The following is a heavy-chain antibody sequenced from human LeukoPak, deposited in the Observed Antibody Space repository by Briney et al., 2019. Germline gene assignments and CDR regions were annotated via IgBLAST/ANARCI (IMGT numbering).Heavy chain of an antibody. D-gene: IGHD3-10*01. CDR2: INPNSGGT. J-gene: IGHJ4*02. Sequence: ASVKVSCKASGYTFTGYYMHWVRQAPGQGLEWMGWINPNSGGTNYAQKFQGRVTMTRDTSISTAYMELSRLRSDDTAVYYCARAGITMVRGVILYYFDYWGQGTLVTVSS. CDR3: ARAGITMVRGVILYYFDY. CDR1: GYTFTGYY. V-gene: IGHV1-2*02.